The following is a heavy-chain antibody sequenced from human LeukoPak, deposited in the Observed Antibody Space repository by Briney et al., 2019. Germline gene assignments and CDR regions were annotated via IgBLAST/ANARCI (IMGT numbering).Heavy chain of an antibody. D-gene: IGHD4-17*01. Sequence: GGSLRLSCAASGFTFSDYYMSWIRQAPGKGLEWVPYISSSGSTIYYADSVKGRFTISRDNAKNSLYLQMNSLRAEDTALYYCARVNYGDYSPNYYYYMDVWGKGTTVTVSS. V-gene: IGHV3-11*01. CDR2: ISSSGSTI. CDR3: ARVNYGDYSPNYYYYMDV. J-gene: IGHJ6*03. CDR1: GFTFSDYY.